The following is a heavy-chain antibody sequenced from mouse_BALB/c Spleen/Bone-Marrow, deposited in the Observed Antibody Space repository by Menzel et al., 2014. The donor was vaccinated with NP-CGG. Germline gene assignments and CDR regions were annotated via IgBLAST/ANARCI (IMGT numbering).Heavy chain of an antibody. CDR1: GFTFSDYY. V-gene: IGHV5-12*02. CDR3: ARHNYDETWFAY. J-gene: IGHJ3*01. Sequence: EVKVVESGGGLVQPGGSLKLSCATSGFTFSDYYMYWVRQTPEKRLEWVASISNGGGSTYYPDTVKGRFTISRENAKNTLVLQMSRLKSEDTAMYYCARHNYDETWFAYWGQGTLVTVSA. D-gene: IGHD2-4*01. CDR2: ISNGGGST.